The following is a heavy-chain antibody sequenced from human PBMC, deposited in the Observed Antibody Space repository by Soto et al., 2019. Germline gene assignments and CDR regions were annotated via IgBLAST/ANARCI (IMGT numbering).Heavy chain of an antibody. J-gene: IGHJ4*02. CDR1: GFTFSGSA. Sequence: EVQLVESGGGLVQPGGSLKLSCAASGFTFSGSAMHWVRQASGKGLEWVGRIRSKANSYATAYAASVKGRFTNARDDSKKTAYLQMNSLKTEDTAVYYCTRHVSGWDENNFDYWGQGTLVTVSS. CDR3: TRHVSGWDENNFDY. V-gene: IGHV3-73*01. D-gene: IGHD6-19*01. CDR2: IRSKANSYAT.